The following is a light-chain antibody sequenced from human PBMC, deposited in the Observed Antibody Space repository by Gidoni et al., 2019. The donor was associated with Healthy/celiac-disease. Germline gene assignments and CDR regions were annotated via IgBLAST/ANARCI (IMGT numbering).Light chain of an antibody. V-gene: IGKV3-20*01. Sequence: IVLTQSPGTLSLPPGERATLSCRASQSVSSSYLAWSQQKPGQAPRLLIYGASSRATGIPDRFSGSGSGTDFTLTISRLEPEDFAVYYCQQYGSSPLTFGGXTKVEIK. CDR1: QSVSSSY. CDR2: GAS. CDR3: QQYGSSPLT. J-gene: IGKJ4*01.